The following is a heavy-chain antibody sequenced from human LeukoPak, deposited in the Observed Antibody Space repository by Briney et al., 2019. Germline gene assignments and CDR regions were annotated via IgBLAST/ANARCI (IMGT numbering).Heavy chain of an antibody. CDR1: GCTFSSYA. Sequence: PGGSLKLSCAASGCTFSSYAMSWVRQAPGKGLEWVSTINSNGGSTFYADSVKGRFTISRDNSKNTLYLRFNSMSPEDTAVYYCAKPYNVGSGSHYQTFDYWGQGTLVTVSS. J-gene: IGHJ4*02. CDR2: INSNGGST. CDR3: AKPYNVGSGSHYQTFDY. V-gene: IGHV3-23*01. D-gene: IGHD3-10*01.